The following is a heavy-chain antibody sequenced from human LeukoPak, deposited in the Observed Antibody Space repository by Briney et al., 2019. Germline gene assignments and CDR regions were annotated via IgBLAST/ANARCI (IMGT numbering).Heavy chain of an antibody. CDR1: GFTFSSYA. D-gene: IGHD3-22*01. V-gene: IGHV3-23*01. J-gene: IGHJ3*02. CDR3: ARVGRITMIVVVITPHDAFDI. Sequence: GGFLRLSCAASGFTFSSYAMSWVRQAPGKGLEWVSAISGSGGSTYYADSVKGRFTISRDNSKNTLYLQVNSLRAEDTAVYYCARVGRITMIVVVITPHDAFDIWGQGTMVTVSS. CDR2: ISGSGGST.